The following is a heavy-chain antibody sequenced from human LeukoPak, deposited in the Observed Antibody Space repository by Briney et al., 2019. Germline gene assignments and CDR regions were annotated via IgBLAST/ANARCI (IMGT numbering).Heavy chain of an antibody. CDR2: ISSSSSYI. CDR3: ARDPRVYYGSGYNWFDP. D-gene: IGHD3-10*01. V-gene: IGHV3-21*01. J-gene: IGHJ5*02. Sequence: GGSLRLSCAASGFTFSRYSMNGVRQAPGKGLEWVSSISSSSSYIYYADSVKGRFTISRDNAKNSLYLQMNSLRAEDTAVYYCARDPRVYYGSGYNWFDPWGQGTLVTVSS. CDR1: GFTFSRYS.